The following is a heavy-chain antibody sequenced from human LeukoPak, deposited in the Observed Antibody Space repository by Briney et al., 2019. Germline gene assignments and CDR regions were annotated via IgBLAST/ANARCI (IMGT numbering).Heavy chain of an antibody. CDR1: GFNYSSYT. CDR3: AKELPTGTDYFDY. J-gene: IGHJ4*02. V-gene: IGHV3-48*01. CDR2: ISASRGIT. Sequence: GGSLRLSCAASGFNYSSYTMNWVRQAPGMGLEWLSYISASRGITYYADSVKGRFTISRDNAKNSLYLQMNSLRAEDTAVYYCAKELPTGTDYFDYWGQGTLVIVSS. D-gene: IGHD3-10*01.